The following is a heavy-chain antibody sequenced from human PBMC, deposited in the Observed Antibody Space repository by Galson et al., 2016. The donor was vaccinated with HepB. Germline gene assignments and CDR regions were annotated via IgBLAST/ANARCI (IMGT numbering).Heavy chain of an antibody. V-gene: IGHV4-31*03. Sequence: TLSLTCTVSGASISRGGDYWSWIRQHPGKGLEWIAYIYFNGNTYYNPSLRSRLSISLDKSKNQFSLKVRDLTAADTAVYYCARSSWSRNGYFDYWGQGVLVTVSS. CDR2: IYFNGNT. CDR1: GASISRGGDY. D-gene: IGHD3-3*01. CDR3: ARSSWSRNGYFDY. J-gene: IGHJ4*02.